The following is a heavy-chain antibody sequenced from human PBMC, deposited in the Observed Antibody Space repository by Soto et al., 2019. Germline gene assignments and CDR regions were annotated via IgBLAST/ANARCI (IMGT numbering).Heavy chain of an antibody. CDR3: ARERQQLGNYYYYGMDV. J-gene: IGHJ6*02. D-gene: IGHD6-13*01. V-gene: IGHV1-46*01. Sequence: GASVKVSCKASGYTFTSYYMHWVRQAPGQGLEWMGIINPCGGSTSYAQKFQGRVTMTRDTSTSTVYMELSSLRSEDTAVYYCARERQQLGNYYYYGMDVWGQGTTVTVS. CDR1: GYTFTSYY. CDR2: INPCGGST.